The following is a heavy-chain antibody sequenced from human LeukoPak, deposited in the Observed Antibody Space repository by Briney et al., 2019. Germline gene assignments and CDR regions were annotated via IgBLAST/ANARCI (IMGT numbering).Heavy chain of an antibody. Sequence: PSETLSLTCTVSGGSISSSNYYWGWIRQPPGKGLEWIGSIYYSGSTYYNPSLKSRVTISVDTSRNQLSLSLTSVTAADSAVYFCARGLRQGSAWTWGPKEKSYQYMDVWGTGTTVIVSS. J-gene: IGHJ6*04. D-gene: IGHD6-19*01. CDR3: ARGLRQGSAWTWGPKEKSYQYMDV. CDR2: IYYSGST. CDR1: GGSISSSNYY. V-gene: IGHV4-39*07.